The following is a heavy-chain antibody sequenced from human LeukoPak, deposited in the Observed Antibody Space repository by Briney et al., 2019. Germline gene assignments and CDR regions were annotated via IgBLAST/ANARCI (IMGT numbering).Heavy chain of an antibody. CDR1: GGSISSSSYY. Sequence: SETLSLTCTVSGGSISSSSYYWGWIRQPPGTGLEWLGSIYYSGSTYYNPSLKSRVTISVDTSKNQFSLKLSSVTAADTAVYYCARRIYDFWSGYWTGFDYWGQGTLVTVSS. D-gene: IGHD3-3*01. CDR3: ARRIYDFWSGYWTGFDY. V-gene: IGHV4-39*01. CDR2: IYYSGST. J-gene: IGHJ4*02.